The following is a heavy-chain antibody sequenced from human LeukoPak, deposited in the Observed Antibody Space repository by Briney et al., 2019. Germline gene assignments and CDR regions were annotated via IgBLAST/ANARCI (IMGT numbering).Heavy chain of an antibody. CDR3: VKDRLYCSGGSCHPNNFDY. Sequence: GGSLRLSCSASGFTFSSYAMHWVRQAPGKGLEYVSAISSNGGSTYYADSVKGRFTISRDNSKNTLYLQMSSLRAEDTAVYYCVKDRLYCSGGSCHPNNFDYWGQGTLVTVSS. D-gene: IGHD2-15*01. CDR1: GFTFSSYA. CDR2: ISSNGGST. J-gene: IGHJ4*02. V-gene: IGHV3-64D*09.